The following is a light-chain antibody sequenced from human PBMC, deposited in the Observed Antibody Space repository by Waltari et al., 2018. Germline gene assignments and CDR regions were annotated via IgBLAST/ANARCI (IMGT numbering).Light chain of an antibody. CDR2: AVA. J-gene: IGLJ2*01. CDR1: TGDVGAYNY. V-gene: IGLV2-14*03. CDR3: CSLTSSRTVI. Sequence: QSALTQPASVSESPGQSITISCTGTTGDVGAYNYVSWYQKLPGKAPKLLIYAVANRPSGVSDRFSGSKSGNTASLIISGLQAEDEADYYCCSLTSSRTVIFGGGTKLTVL.